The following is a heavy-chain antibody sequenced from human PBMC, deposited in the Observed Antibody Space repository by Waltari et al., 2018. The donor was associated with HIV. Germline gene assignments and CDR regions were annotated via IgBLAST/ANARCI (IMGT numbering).Heavy chain of an antibody. J-gene: IGHJ5*02. V-gene: IGHV1-46*01. D-gene: IGHD1-7*01. CDR2: INPSGAST. Sequence: IHWVRQAPGQGLEWIGKINPSGASTKYAERFQGRITMTRDASTRTIEMELRSLTPDDTAMYYCTRGPPNSWNWFDPWGQGTQVTVS. CDR3: TRGPPNSWNWFDP.